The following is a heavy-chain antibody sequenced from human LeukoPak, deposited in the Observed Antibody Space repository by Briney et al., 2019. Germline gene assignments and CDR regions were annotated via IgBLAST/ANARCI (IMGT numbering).Heavy chain of an antibody. J-gene: IGHJ4*02. D-gene: IGHD6-13*01. Sequence: GGSLRLSCEASGFGFSTYAMSWVRQAPGKGLEWVAVISYDGSNKYYADSVKGRFTISRDNSKNTLYLQMNSLRAEDTAVYYCARDETIAAAGPTTFDYWGQGTLVTVSS. CDR1: GFGFSTYA. CDR2: ISYDGSNK. V-gene: IGHV3-30*04. CDR3: ARDETIAAAGPTTFDY.